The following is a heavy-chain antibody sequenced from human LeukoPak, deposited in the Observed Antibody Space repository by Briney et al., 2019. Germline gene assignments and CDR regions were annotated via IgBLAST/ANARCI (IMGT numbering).Heavy chain of an antibody. D-gene: IGHD6-6*01. J-gene: IGHJ4*02. Sequence: SETLSLTCTVSGGSISSSSYYWGWIRQPPGKGLEWIGSIYYSGSTYYNPSLKSRVTISVETSKNQFSLKLSSVTAADTAGYYCAAISIAARFFDYWGQGTLVTVSS. CDR2: IYYSGST. CDR3: AAISIAARFFDY. CDR1: GGSISSSSYY. V-gene: IGHV4-39*01.